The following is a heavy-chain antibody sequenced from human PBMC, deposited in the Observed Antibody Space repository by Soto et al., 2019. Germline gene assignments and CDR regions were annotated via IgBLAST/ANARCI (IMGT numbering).Heavy chain of an antibody. Sequence: QVQLVQSGAEVKKPGSSVKVSCKASGGTFSSYAISWVRQAPGQGLEWMGGIIPIFGTANYAQKFQGRVTISADESTSPAYMELSSLRSEDTAVYYCARRVGPTSQYGMDVWGQGTTVTVSS. V-gene: IGHV1-69*12. J-gene: IGHJ6*02. CDR1: GGTFSSYA. D-gene: IGHD1-26*01. CDR2: IIPIFGTA. CDR3: ARRVGPTSQYGMDV.